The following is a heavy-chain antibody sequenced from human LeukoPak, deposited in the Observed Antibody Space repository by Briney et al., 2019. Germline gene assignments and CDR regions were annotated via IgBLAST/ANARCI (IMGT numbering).Heavy chain of an antibody. CDR1: GYTFTSYG. D-gene: IGHD5-18*01. J-gene: IGHJ3*02. CDR3: ARRAREYSHDAFDI. CDR2: ISAYNGNT. Sequence: ASVKVSCKASGYTFTSYGISWVRQAPGQGLGWMGWISAYNGNTNYAQKLQGRVTMTTDTSTSTAYMELSRLRSDDTAVYYCARRAREYSHDAFDIWGQGTMVTVSS. V-gene: IGHV1-18*01.